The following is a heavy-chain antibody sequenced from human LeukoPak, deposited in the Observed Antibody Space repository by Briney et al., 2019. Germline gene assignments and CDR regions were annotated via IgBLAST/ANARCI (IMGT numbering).Heavy chain of an antibody. Sequence: GGVLRLSCAASGFTFSSYSMNWVRQAPGKGLEWVSSISSSSSYIYYADSVKGRFTISRDNAKNSLYLQMNSLRAEDTAVYYCARVGGSYGRYYFDYWGQGTLVTVSS. CDR2: ISSSSSYI. J-gene: IGHJ4*02. V-gene: IGHV3-21*01. CDR1: GFTFSSYS. CDR3: ARVGGSYGRYYFDY. D-gene: IGHD3-16*01.